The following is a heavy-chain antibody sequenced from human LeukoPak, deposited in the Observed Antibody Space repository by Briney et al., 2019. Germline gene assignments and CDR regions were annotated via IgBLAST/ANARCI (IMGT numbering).Heavy chain of an antibody. CDR3: ARVLDGYKSY. Sequence: GGSLRLSCAASVFTFSSYSMNWVRQAPGKGLECVSSISSSSSYIYYADSVKGRFTISRDNAKNSLYLQMNSLRAEDTAVYYCARVLDGYKSYWGQGTLVTVSS. J-gene: IGHJ4*02. CDR2: ISSSSSYI. CDR1: VFTFSSYS. V-gene: IGHV3-21*01. D-gene: IGHD5-24*01.